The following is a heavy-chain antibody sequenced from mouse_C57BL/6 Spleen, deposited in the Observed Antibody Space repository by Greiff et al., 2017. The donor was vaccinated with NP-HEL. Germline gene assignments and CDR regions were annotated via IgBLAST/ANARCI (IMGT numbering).Heavy chain of an antibody. J-gene: IGHJ4*01. V-gene: IGHV5-16*01. CDR1: GFTFSDYY. CDR3: ARELGRGYAMDY. D-gene: IGHD4-1*01. CDR2: INYDGSST. Sequence: EVKVEESEGGLVQPGSSMKLSCTASGFTFSDYYMAWVRQVPEKGLEWVANINYDGSSTYYLDSLKSRFIISRDNAKNILYLQMSSLKSEDTATYYCARELGRGYAMDYWGQGTSVTGSS.